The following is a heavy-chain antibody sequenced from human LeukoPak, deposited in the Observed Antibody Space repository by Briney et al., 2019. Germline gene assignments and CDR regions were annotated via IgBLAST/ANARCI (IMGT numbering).Heavy chain of an antibody. D-gene: IGHD6-13*01. V-gene: IGHV4-34*01. Sequence: SETLSLTCAVYGGSFSGYYWSWIRQPPGKGLEWIGEINHSGSTYYNPSLKSRVTISVDTSKNQFSLKLSSVTAADTAVYYCARGSIAAAGIYNYWGQGTLVTVSS. CDR3: ARGSIAAAGIYNY. CDR1: GGSFSGYY. CDR2: INHSGST. J-gene: IGHJ4*02.